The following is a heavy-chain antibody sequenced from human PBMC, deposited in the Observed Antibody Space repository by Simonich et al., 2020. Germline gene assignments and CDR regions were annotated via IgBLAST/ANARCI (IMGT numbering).Heavy chain of an antibody. V-gene: IGHV3-48*03. D-gene: IGHD4-17*01. J-gene: IGHJ4*02. Sequence: EVQLVESGGGLVQPGGSLRLSCAASGFTFSSYEMNWVGQAPGKGLGWVSYISSSGSTIYYAASVKGRFTISRDNAKNSLYLQMNSLRAEDTAVYYCARHYYGDYYFDYWGQGTLVTVSS. CDR2: ISSSGSTI. CDR1: GFTFSSYE. CDR3: ARHYYGDYYFDY.